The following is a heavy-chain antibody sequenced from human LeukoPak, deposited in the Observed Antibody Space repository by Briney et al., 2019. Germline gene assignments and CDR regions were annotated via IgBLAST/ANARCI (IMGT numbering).Heavy chain of an antibody. CDR1: GYTFTGYY. D-gene: IGHD6-6*01. V-gene: IGHV1-2*02. CDR2: INPNSGGT. Sequence: GASVKVSCKASGYTFTGYYMHWVRQAPGQGLEWMGWINPNSGGTNYAQKLQGRVTMTRDTSISTAYMELSRLRSDDTAVYYCARGAAARRGYDYYYMDVWGKGTTVTVSS. J-gene: IGHJ6*03. CDR3: ARGAAARRGYDYYYMDV.